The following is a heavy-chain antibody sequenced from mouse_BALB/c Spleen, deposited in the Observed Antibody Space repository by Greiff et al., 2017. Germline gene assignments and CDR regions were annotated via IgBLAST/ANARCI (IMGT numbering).Heavy chain of an antibody. Sequence: VQLQQSGAELAKPGASVKMSCKASGYTFTSYWMHWVKQRPGQGLEWIGYINPSTGYTEYNQKFKDKATLTADKSSSTAYMQLSSLTSEDSAVYYCARIDYRYDGAWFAYWGQGTLVTVSA. CDR3: ARIDYRYDGAWFAY. CDR1: GYTFTSYW. J-gene: IGHJ3*01. CDR2: INPSTGYT. V-gene: IGHV1-7*01. D-gene: IGHD2-14*01.